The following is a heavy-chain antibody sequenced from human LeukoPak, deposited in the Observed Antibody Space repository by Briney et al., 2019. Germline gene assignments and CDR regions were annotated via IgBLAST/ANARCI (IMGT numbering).Heavy chain of an antibody. Sequence: SETLSLTCTVSGGSISEDYWSWIRQPPGMGLEWIGYVSHSDFNKSNGDITNYNPSLKSRVTISVDTSKNQFSLKLSSVTAADTAVYYCARVGSGWHSPQYYFDYWGQGTLVTVSS. CDR3: ARVGSGWHSPQYYFDY. V-gene: IGHV4-59*01. CDR1: GGSISEDY. CDR2: VSHSDFNKSNGDIT. J-gene: IGHJ4*02. D-gene: IGHD6-19*01.